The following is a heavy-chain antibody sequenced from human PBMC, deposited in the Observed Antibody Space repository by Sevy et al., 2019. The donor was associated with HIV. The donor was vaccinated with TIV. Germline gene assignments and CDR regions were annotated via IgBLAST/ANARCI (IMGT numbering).Heavy chain of an antibody. J-gene: IGHJ4*02. CDR3: AGDGRIYDSSGTDY. CDR1: GYTFTSYG. CDR2: ISAYNGNT. Sequence: VPVKVSCKASGYTFTSYGISWVRQAPGQGLEWMGWISAYNGNTNYAQKLQGRVTMTTDTSTSTAYMELRSLRSDDTAVYYCAGDGRIYDSSGTDYWGQGTLVTVSS. V-gene: IGHV1-18*01. D-gene: IGHD3-22*01.